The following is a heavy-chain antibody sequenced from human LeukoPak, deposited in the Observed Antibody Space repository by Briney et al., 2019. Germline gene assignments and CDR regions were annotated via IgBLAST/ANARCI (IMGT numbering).Heavy chain of an antibody. D-gene: IGHD5-24*01. V-gene: IGHV1-2*02. Sequence: ASVKVSCKTSGYTFADYYIHWVRQAPGQGLEWMGWINPNSGGTNYAQKFQGRVTMTRDTSISTAYMELSRLRSDDTAVYYCARELDMATTRYYYGLDVWVQGTTVTVSS. CDR3: ARELDMATTRYYYGLDV. CDR2: INPNSGGT. CDR1: GYTFADYY. J-gene: IGHJ6*01.